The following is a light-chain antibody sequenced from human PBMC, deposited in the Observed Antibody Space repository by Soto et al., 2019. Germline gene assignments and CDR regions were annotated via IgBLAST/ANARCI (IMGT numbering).Light chain of an antibody. CDR2: DVS. V-gene: IGLV2-11*01. CDR3: QSYDSSLSGFYV. CDR1: SSDVNDYKF. J-gene: IGLJ1*01. Sequence: QSALTQPRSVSGSPGQSVTISCTGTSSDVNDYKFVSWYQQHPGKAPKLVIFDVSERPSGVPDRFSASKSGTSASLAITGLQAEDEADYYCQSYDSSLSGFYVFGTGTKLTVL.